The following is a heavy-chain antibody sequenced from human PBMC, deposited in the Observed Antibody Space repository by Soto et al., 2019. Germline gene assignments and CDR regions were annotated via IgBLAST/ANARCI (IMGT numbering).Heavy chain of an antibody. CDR3: GRQPMVRGIIGWFDP. CDR1: GGSITNNNNY. V-gene: IGHV4-39*01. Sequence: SETLSLTCTVSGGSITNNNNYWGWIRQPPGEGLEYIGTIYYSGNTYYNPSLRSRVTISLDTSKNQFSLKVKSVTAADTAVYCCGRQPMVRGIIGWFDPWGQGTLVTVSS. J-gene: IGHJ5*02. CDR2: IYYSGNT. D-gene: IGHD3-10*01.